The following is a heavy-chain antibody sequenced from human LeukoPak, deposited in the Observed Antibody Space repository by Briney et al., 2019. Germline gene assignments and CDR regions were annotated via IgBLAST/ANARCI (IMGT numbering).Heavy chain of an antibody. CDR1: GGTFSSYA. CDR2: IIPIFGTA. D-gene: IGHD1-26*01. V-gene: IGHV1-69*05. Sequence: SVKVSCKASGGTFSSYAISWVRQAPGQGLEWMGGIIPIFGTANYAQKFQGRVTITTDESTSTAYIELSSLRSEDTAVYYCARGRLVGATAGYYMDVWGKGTTVTVSS. CDR3: ARGRLVGATAGYYMDV. J-gene: IGHJ6*03.